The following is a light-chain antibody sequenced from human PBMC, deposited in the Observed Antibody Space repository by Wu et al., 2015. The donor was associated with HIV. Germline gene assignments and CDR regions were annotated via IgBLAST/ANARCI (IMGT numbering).Light chain of an antibody. CDR1: QSVSSN. CDR2: GAS. Sequence: ETVMTQSPATLSVSPGERVTLSCRASQSVSSNLAWYRQKPGQPPRLLIFGASTRAPDIPVRFTGSGSGTDFSLTINSLHSEDSANYYCQQYYYRPTFGGGTKVEIK. V-gene: IGKV3D-15*01. J-gene: IGKJ4*01. CDR3: QQYYYRPT.